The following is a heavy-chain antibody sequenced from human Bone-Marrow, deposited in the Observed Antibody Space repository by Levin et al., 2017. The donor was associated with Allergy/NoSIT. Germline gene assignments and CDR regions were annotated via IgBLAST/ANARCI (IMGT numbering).Heavy chain of an antibody. CDR3: ARVSRELELREFDP. CDR1: GYTFTGYY. Sequence: GASVKVSCKASGYTFTGYYMHWVRQAPGQGLEWMGRINPNSGGTNYAQKFQGRVTMTRDTSISTAYMELSRLRSDDTAVYYCARVSRELELREFDPWGQGTLVTVSS. V-gene: IGHV1-2*06. D-gene: IGHD1-7*01. CDR2: INPNSGGT. J-gene: IGHJ5*02.